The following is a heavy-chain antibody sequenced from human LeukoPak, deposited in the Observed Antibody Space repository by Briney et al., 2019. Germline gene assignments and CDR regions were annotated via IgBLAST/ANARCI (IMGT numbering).Heavy chain of an antibody. Sequence: SETLSLTCTVSGGSISSGGYYWSWIRQHPGKGLEWIGYIYYSGSTYYNPSLKSRVTISVDTSKNQFSLKLSSVTAADTAVYYCARSHARGALFDYWGQGTLVAVSS. CDR1: GGSISSGGYY. V-gene: IGHV4-31*03. J-gene: IGHJ4*02. D-gene: IGHD2-2*01. CDR3: ARSHARGALFDY. CDR2: IYYSGST.